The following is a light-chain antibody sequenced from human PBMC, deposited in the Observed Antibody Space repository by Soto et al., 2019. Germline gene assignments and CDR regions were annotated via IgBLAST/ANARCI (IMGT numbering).Light chain of an antibody. CDR2: EVS. Sequence: QSALTQPASVSGSPGQSITISCTGTNSDVGGYNYVSWYQQRPGKAPKLIISEVSALPSGVSNRFSGSKSGNTASLTISGLQAQYAADDLCSSYTARRTLVFGVGTKLTVL. V-gene: IGLV2-14*01. CDR1: NSDVGGYNY. J-gene: IGLJ3*02. CDR3: SSYTARRTLV.